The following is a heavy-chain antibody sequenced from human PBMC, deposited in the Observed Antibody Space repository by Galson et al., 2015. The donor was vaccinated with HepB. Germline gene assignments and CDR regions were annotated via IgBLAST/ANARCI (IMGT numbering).Heavy chain of an antibody. J-gene: IGHJ6*02. V-gene: IGHV1-18*04. Sequence: SVKVSCKASGYAFTSYGISWVRQAPGQGLEWMGWISAYNGNTNYAQKLQGRVTMTTDTSTSTAYMELRSLRSDDTAVYYCARDPGYYDFWSGYGNYYYGMDVWGQGTTVTVSS. CDR3: ARDPGYYDFWSGYGNYYYGMDV. CDR1: GYAFTSYG. CDR2: ISAYNGNT. D-gene: IGHD3-3*01.